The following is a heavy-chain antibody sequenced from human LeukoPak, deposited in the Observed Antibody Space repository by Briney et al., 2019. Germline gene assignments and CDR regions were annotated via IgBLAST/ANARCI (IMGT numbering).Heavy chain of an antibody. J-gene: IGHJ1*01. D-gene: IGHD1-26*01. CDR1: GFTFSSYA. CDR3: AKHVKWELLGYFQH. V-gene: IGHV3-23*01. CDR2: ISGSGGIT. Sequence: GGSLRLSCAASGFTFSSYAMSWVRQAPGKGLEWVSPISGSGGITYYADSVKGRFTISRDNSRNTLYLEMNSLRAEDTAVYYCAKHVKWELLGYFQHWGQGTLVTVSS.